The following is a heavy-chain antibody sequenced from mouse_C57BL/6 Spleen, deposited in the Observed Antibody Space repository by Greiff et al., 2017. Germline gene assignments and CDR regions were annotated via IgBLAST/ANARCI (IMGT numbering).Heavy chain of an antibody. CDR1: GYAFSSYW. V-gene: IGHV1-80*01. CDR2: IYPGDGDT. Sequence: QVQLQQSGAELVKPGASVKISCKASGYAFSSYWMNWVKQRPGKGLEWIGQIYPGDGDTNYNGKFKGKATLTADKSSSTAYMLLSSLTSEDSAVYFCATPTAQASWFAYWGQGTLVTVSA. J-gene: IGHJ3*01. D-gene: IGHD3-2*02. CDR3: ATPTAQASWFAY.